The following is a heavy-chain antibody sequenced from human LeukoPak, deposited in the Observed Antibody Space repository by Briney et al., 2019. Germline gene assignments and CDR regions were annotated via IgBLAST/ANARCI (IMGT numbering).Heavy chain of an antibody. V-gene: IGHV1-8*03. D-gene: IGHD6-13*01. CDR2: MNPNSGNT. Sequence: ASVKVSCKASGYTFTSYDINWVRQATGQGLEWVGWMNPNSGNTGYAQKFQGRVTITRNTSISTAYMELSSLRSEDTAVYYCARAKMGSSSPFFRRYYYMDVWGKGTTVTVSS. J-gene: IGHJ6*03. CDR1: GYTFTSYD. CDR3: ARAKMGSSSPFFRRYYYMDV.